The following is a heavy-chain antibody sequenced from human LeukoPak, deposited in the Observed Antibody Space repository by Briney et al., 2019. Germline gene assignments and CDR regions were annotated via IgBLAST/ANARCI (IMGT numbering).Heavy chain of an antibody. CDR1: GFTFSSYS. CDR3: ATDHSYGGNSEDY. J-gene: IGHJ4*02. D-gene: IGHD4-23*01. Sequence: GGSLRLSCAASGFTFSSYSMNWVRQAPGKGLEGVSYISSSSSTIYYADSAKGRFTISRDNAKNSLYLQMNSLRAEDTAVYYCATDHSYGGNSEDYWGQGTLVTVSS. V-gene: IGHV3-48*04. CDR2: ISSSSSTI.